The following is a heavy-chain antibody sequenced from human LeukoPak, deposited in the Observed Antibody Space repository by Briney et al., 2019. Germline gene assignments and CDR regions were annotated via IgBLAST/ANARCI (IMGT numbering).Heavy chain of an antibody. CDR1: GFTFSSYG. V-gene: IGHV3-30*18. CDR3: AKHTSSSWFYDY. D-gene: IGHD6-13*01. J-gene: IGHJ4*02. Sequence: GGSLRLSCAASGFTFSSYGMHWVRQAPGKGLEWVAVISYDGSNKYYADSVKGRFTISRDNSKNTLYLQMNSLRAEDTAVYYCAKHTSSSWFYDYWGQGTLVTVSS. CDR2: ISYDGSNK.